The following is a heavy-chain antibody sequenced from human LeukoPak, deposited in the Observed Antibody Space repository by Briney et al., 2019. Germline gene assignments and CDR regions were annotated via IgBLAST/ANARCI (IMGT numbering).Heavy chain of an antibody. CDR2: IYPGDSDT. D-gene: IGHD3-16*01. CDR3: ARHTGEGSHFQH. CDR1: GYSFTNYW. Sequence: GESLKISCKGSGYSFTNYWIGWVRQMPGKGLEWMGIIYPGDSDTRYSPSVRGQVIISADKSIRTAYLQWTSLKASDTAMYYCARHTGEGSHFQHWGQGSLVTVSS. J-gene: IGHJ1*01. V-gene: IGHV5-51*01.